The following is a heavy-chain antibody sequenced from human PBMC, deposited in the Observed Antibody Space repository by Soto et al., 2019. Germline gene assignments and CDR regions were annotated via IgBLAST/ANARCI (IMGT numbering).Heavy chain of an antibody. CDR2: IYYSGST. Sequence: QVQLQESGPGLVKPSETLSLTCTVSGGSICSYYWSWIRQPPGQGLEWIGYIYYSGSTNYNPSLKSRVTISVDTSKNQFSLKLSSVTAADTAVYYCARDAEAGSYFQGMDVWGQGTTVTVSS. CDR3: ARDAEAGSYFQGMDV. J-gene: IGHJ6*02. V-gene: IGHV4-59*01. D-gene: IGHD1-26*01. CDR1: GGSICSYY.